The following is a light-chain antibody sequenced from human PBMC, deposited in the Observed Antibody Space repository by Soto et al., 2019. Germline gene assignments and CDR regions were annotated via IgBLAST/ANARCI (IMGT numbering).Light chain of an antibody. J-gene: IGLJ1*01. V-gene: IGLV2-14*03. Sequence: QSVLTQPASVSGSPGQSIAISCTGTSSGVGGYNYVSWYQHHPGKVPQIMIYDVSSRPSGVSNRFSGSESGNTASLTISGLQAEDEADYYCCSYAGRTTLFGTGTKVTVL. CDR3: CSYAGRTTL. CDR1: SSGVGGYNY. CDR2: DVS.